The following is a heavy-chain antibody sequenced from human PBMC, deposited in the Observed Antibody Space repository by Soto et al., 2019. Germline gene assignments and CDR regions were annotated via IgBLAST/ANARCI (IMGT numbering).Heavy chain of an antibody. CDR1: GFIFSTYG. V-gene: IGHV3-30-3*01. CDR2: ISYDGNNK. D-gene: IGHD6-13*01. CDR3: ARGGTWQQLTPVDY. J-gene: IGHJ4*02. Sequence: GGSLRLSCAASGFIFSTYGMHWVRQAPGKGLQWVAVISYDGNNKFYADSVKGRFTISRDNSKNTLYLQMNSLRTEDTAVYYCARGGTWQQLTPVDYWGQGTLVTVSS.